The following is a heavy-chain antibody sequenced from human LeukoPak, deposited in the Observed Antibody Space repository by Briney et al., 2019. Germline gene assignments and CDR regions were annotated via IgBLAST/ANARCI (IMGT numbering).Heavy chain of an antibody. Sequence: ASVKVSCKASGYTFTGYCMHWVRQAPGQGLEWMGWINPNSGGTNYAQKFRGRVTMTRDTSISTAYMELSRLRSDDTAVYYCARVPIVGYYFDYWGQGTLVTVSS. CDR2: INPNSGGT. CDR3: ARVPIVGYYFDY. V-gene: IGHV1-2*02. D-gene: IGHD1-26*01. J-gene: IGHJ4*02. CDR1: GYTFTGYC.